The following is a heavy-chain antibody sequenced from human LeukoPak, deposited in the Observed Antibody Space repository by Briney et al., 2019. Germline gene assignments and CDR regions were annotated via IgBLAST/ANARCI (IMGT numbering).Heavy chain of an antibody. Sequence: SETLSLTCTVSGGSISSNNYYWGWIRQPPGEGLEWIGSIFYSGSTYYNPSLKSRVIISVDTSKNQFSLKLSSVTAADTAVYYCARGDYSSSWYEYNWFDPWGQGTLVTVSS. J-gene: IGHJ5*02. D-gene: IGHD6-13*01. CDR1: GGSISSNNYY. V-gene: IGHV4-39*07. CDR3: ARGDYSSSWYEYNWFDP. CDR2: IFYSGST.